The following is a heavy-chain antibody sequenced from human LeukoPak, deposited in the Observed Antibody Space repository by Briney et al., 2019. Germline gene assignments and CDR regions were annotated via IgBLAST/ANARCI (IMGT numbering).Heavy chain of an antibody. CDR3: ARDSLLGHGAFDP. V-gene: IGHV4-61*02. J-gene: IGHJ5*02. CDR1: GGSIRSSNYY. CDR2: IYTSGST. Sequence: PSETLSLTCTVSGGSIRSSNYYWSWIRQPAGKGLEWIGRIYTSGSTNYNPSLKSRVTISVDTSKNQFSLKLSSVTAADTAVYYCARDSLLGHGAFDPWGQGTLVTVSS. D-gene: IGHD4-17*01.